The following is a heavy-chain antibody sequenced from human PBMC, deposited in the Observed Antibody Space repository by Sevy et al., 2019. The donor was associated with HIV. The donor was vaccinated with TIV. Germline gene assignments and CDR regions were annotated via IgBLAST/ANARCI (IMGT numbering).Heavy chain of an antibody. CDR2: ISYSGNT. CDR1: GGSISSSDYY. Sequence: SETLSLTCTVPGGSISSSDYYWSWIRQPPGKGLEWIGYISYSGNTYYSPSLKSRVTISGDTSQNQFSLKLSSGTAADTAVYYCARRLYGDYSDAFDIWGQGTVVTVSS. CDR3: ARRLYGDYSDAFDI. V-gene: IGHV4-30-4*01. D-gene: IGHD4-17*01. J-gene: IGHJ3*02.